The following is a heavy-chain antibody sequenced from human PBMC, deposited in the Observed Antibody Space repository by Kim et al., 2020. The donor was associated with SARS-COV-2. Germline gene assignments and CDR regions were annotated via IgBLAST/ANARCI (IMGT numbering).Heavy chain of an antibody. V-gene: IGHV4-31*02. CDR3: ARDDGSGSAIDY. Sequence: SYNPSLKSRVTISVDTSKNQFSLKLSSVTAADTAVYYCARDDGSGSAIDYWGQGTLVTVSS. D-gene: IGHD3-10*01. J-gene: IGHJ4*02.